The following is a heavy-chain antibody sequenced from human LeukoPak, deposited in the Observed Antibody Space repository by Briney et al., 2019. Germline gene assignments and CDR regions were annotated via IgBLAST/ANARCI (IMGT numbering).Heavy chain of an antibody. Sequence: GGSLRLPCAASGFTFSSYAMSWVRQAPGKGLEWVSAISGSGGSTYYADSVKGRFTISRDNSKNTLFLLMNSLRAEDTAVYYCAKAAAGTLLSFDYWGQGTLVTVSS. CDR1: GFTFSSYA. D-gene: IGHD6-13*01. J-gene: IGHJ4*02. CDR2: ISGSGGST. V-gene: IGHV3-23*01. CDR3: AKAAAGTLLSFDY.